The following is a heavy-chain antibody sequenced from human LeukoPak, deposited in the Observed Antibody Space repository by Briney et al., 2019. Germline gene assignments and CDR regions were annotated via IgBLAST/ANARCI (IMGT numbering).Heavy chain of an antibody. J-gene: IGHJ4*02. CDR3: AKPRYSSSWQSFDY. CDR1: GFTFSSYG. Sequence: PGGSLRLSCAASGFTFSSYGMHWVRQAPGEGLEWGAVISYDGSNKYYADSVKGRFTISRDNSKNTLYLQMNSLRAEDTAVYYCAKPRYSSSWQSFDYWGQGTLVTVSS. V-gene: IGHV3-30*18. D-gene: IGHD6-13*01. CDR2: ISYDGSNK.